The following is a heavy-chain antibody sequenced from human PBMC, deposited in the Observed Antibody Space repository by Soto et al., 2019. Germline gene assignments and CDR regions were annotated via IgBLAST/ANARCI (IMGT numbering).Heavy chain of an antibody. CDR3: ATYPLMDHGPHVDAFDI. CDR2: FDPEDGET. Sequence: VASVKVSCKVSGYTLTELSMHWVRQAPGKGLEWMGGFDPEDGETIYAQKFQGRVTMTEDTSTDTAYMELSSLRSEDTAVYYCATYPLMDHGPHVDAFDIWGQGTMVTVSS. V-gene: IGHV1-24*01. CDR1: GYTLTELS. J-gene: IGHJ3*02. D-gene: IGHD3-10*01.